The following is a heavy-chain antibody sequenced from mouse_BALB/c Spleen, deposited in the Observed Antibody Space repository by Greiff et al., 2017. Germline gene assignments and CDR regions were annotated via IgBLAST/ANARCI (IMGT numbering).Heavy chain of an antibody. CDR2: ISYSGST. Sequence: EVQLQQSGPSLVKPSQTLSLTCSVTGYSITSDYAWNWIRQFPGNKLEWMGYISYSGSTSYNPSLKSRISITRDTSKNQFFLQLDSVTTEDTATYFCARSANWVFAYWGQGTLVTVSA. CDR3: ARSANWVFAY. V-gene: IGHV3-2*02. J-gene: IGHJ3*01. D-gene: IGHD4-1*01. CDR1: GYSITSDYA.